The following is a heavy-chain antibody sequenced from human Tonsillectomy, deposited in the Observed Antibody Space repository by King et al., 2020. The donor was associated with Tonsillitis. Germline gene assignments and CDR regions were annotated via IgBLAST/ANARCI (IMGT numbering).Heavy chain of an antibody. CDR1: GATFTSYS. D-gene: IGHD5-12*01. Sequence: QLVQSGAEVKKPGSSVKVSCRASGATFTSYSIIWVRQAPGQGLEWMGGIIPLSRTANYAKKFQGRVTITADESTGTAYMDLCSLRSEDTAVYFCARVAKTSGYDVYYFDYWGQGTLVTVSS. CDR3: ARVAKTSGYDVYYFDY. J-gene: IGHJ4*02. V-gene: IGHV1-69*12. CDR2: IIPLSRTA.